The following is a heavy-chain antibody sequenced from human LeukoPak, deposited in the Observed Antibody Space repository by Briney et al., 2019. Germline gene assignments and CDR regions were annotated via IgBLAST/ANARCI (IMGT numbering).Heavy chain of an antibody. CDR3: ARGRTTVVKETFDY. V-gene: IGHV1-69*04. J-gene: IGHJ4*02. D-gene: IGHD4-23*01. CDR2: IIPILGIA. CDR1: GGTFSSYA. Sequence: ASVNVSCTASGGTFSSYAISWVRQAPGQGLEWMGRIIPILGIANYAQKFQGRVTITADKSTSTAYMELSSLRSEDTAVYYCARGRTTVVKETFDYWGQGTLVTVSS.